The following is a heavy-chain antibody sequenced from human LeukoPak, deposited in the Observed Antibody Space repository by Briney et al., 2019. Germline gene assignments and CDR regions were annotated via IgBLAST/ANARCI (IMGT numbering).Heavy chain of an antibody. V-gene: IGHV4-59*12. Sequence: SETLSLTCTVSGGSISSYYWSWIRQPPGKGLEWIGYIYYSGSTSYNPSLKSRVTISVDTSKNQFSLKLSSVTAADTAVYYCARGRGIAVAGTVNWFDPWGQGTLVTVSS. CDR1: GGSISSYY. J-gene: IGHJ5*02. CDR3: ARGRGIAVAGTVNWFDP. CDR2: IYYSGST. D-gene: IGHD6-19*01.